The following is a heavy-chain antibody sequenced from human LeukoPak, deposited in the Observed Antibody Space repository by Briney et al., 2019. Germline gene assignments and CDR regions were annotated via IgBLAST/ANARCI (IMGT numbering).Heavy chain of an antibody. D-gene: IGHD6-19*01. Sequence: PSETLSLTCTVSGGSLRSYYWSWIRQPPGKGLEWIGYIYYSGSTNYNPSLKSRVTISVDTSKNQFSLNLSSVTAADTAVYYCARVLPYSSGWGVDYWGQGTLVTVSS. J-gene: IGHJ4*02. CDR2: IYYSGST. CDR3: ARVLPYSSGWGVDY. V-gene: IGHV4-59*01. CDR1: GGSLRSYY.